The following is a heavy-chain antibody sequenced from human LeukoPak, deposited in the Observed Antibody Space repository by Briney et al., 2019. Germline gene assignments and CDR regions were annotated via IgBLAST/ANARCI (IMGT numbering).Heavy chain of an antibody. J-gene: IGHJ5*02. CDR1: GGSISSSSYY. V-gene: IGHV4-39*07. Sequence: PSETLSLTCTVSGGSISSSSYYWGWIRQPPGKGLEWIGSIYYSGSTYYNPSLKSRVTISVDTSKNQFSLKLSSVTAADTAVYYCARDYLCSTSCPARGYDPWGQGTLVTVSS. CDR2: IYYSGST. CDR3: ARDYLCSTSCPARGYDP. D-gene: IGHD2-2*01.